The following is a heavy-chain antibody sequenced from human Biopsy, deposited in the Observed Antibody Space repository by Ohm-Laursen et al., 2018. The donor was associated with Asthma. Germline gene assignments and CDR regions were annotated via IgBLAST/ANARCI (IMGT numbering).Heavy chain of an antibody. CDR1: GYTFIHFA. CDR2: INAGDGNT. CDR3: ARTYYDFLTGQVNDAFAL. V-gene: IGHV1-3*01. D-gene: IGHD3-9*01. J-gene: IGHJ3*01. Sequence: SVKVSCKASGYTFIHFAIHWVRQAPGQRLEWMGWINAGDGNTKYSQKFQGRVTITRDTSASTAYMDLRSLRSEGTAMYYCARTYYDFLTGQVNDAFALWGQGTMVTVSS.